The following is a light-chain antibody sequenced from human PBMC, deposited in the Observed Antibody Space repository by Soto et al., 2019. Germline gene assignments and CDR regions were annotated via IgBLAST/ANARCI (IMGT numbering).Light chain of an antibody. CDR2: EVS. Sequence: QSVLTQPASVSGSPGQSITISCTGTSSDVGGYNYVSWYQQLPGKAPKLIIYEVSNRPSGVSNRFSGSKSGNTASLTISGLRAEDEADCYCSSYASGDTPFIFGTGTKLTVL. CDR3: SSYASGDTPFI. V-gene: IGLV2-14*01. CDR1: SSDVGGYNY. J-gene: IGLJ1*01.